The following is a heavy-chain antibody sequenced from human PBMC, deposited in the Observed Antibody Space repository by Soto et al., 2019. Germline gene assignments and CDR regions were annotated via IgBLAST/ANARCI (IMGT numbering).Heavy chain of an antibody. CDR3: AKDLEGGYCSGGSCYSPDY. D-gene: IGHD2-15*01. CDR2: ISYDGSNK. Sequence: QVQLVESGGGVVQPGRSLRLSCAASGFTFSSYGMHWVRQAPGKGLEWVAVISYDGSNKYYADSVKGRFTISRDNSKNTLYLHMNSLRAEATAVYYCAKDLEGGYCSGGSCYSPDYWGQGTLVTVSS. J-gene: IGHJ4*02. V-gene: IGHV3-30*18. CDR1: GFTFSSYG.